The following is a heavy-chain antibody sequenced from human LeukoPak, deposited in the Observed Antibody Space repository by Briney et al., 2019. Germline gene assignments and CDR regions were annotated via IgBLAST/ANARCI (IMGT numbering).Heavy chain of an antibody. CDR2: IYYSGST. Sequence: PSETLSLTCTVSGGSISSYYCSWIRQPPGKGLEWIGYIYYSGSTNYNPSLKSRVTISVDTSKNQFSLKLTSVTAADTAVYYCARLSRGAAAGFDYWRQRTLVTVSS. V-gene: IGHV4-59*08. J-gene: IGHJ4*02. D-gene: IGHD6-13*01. CDR3: ARLSRGAAAGFDY. CDR1: GGSISSYY.